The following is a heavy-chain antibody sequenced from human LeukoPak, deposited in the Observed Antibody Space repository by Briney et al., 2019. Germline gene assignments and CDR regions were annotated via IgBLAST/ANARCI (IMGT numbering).Heavy chain of an antibody. CDR3: ARSYSSSDHYYYYGMDV. D-gene: IGHD6-13*01. CDR2: INYIRTT. CDR1: GGSFSGYY. Sequence: PSETLSLTCAVYGGSFSGYYWNWIRQPPRKGLEWIGYINYIRTTDYNPSLKSRVTISLDTSKNRFSLKLSSVTAADTAMYYCARSYSSSDHYYYYGMDVWGQGTTVTVSS. J-gene: IGHJ6*02. V-gene: IGHV4-59*08.